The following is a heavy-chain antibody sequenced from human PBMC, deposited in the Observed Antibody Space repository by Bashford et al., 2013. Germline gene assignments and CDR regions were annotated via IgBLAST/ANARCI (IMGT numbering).Heavy chain of an antibody. V-gene: IGHV5-10-1*01. J-gene: IGHJ4*02. D-gene: IGHD5-12*01. CDR3: ARVNSAYNSFDY. Sequence: GESLKISCKGSGYSFTSYWISWVRQMPGKGLEWMGRIDPSDSYTNYSPSFQGHVTISADKSISTAYLKLSSVTAADTAMYYCARVNSAYNSFDYWGQGTLVTVSS. CDR1: GYSFTSYW. CDR2: IDPSDSYT.